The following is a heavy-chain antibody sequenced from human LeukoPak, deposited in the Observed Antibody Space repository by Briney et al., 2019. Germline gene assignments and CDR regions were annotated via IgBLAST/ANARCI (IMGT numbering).Heavy chain of an antibody. J-gene: IGHJ4*02. D-gene: IGHD2-15*01. V-gene: IGHV3-7*01. Sequence: GGSLRLSCAASGFTFSSYWMSWVRQAPGKGLEWVANIKQDGSEKYYVDSVKGRFTISRDNAKNSLYLQMNSLRAEDTAVYYCARVRYEVLVVAAANDYWGQGTLVTVSS. CDR3: ARVRYEVLVVAAANDY. CDR1: GFTFSSYW. CDR2: IKQDGSEK.